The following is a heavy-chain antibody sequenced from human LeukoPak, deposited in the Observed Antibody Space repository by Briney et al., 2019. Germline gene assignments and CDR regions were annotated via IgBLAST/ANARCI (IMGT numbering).Heavy chain of an antibody. J-gene: IGHJ4*02. V-gene: IGHV4-39*07. CDR1: GGSISSSIYY. Sequence: NPSETLSLTCTVSGGSISSSIYYWGWIRQPPGKGLEWIGSIYYSGSTYYNPSLKSRVTISVDTSKNQFSLKLTSVTAADTAVYYCARDKQPGDHWGQGTLVTVSS. CDR3: ARDKQPGDH. CDR2: IYYSGST. D-gene: IGHD6-13*01.